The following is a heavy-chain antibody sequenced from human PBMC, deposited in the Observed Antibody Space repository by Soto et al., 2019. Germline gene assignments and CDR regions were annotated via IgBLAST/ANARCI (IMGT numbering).Heavy chain of an antibody. CDR2: ISGSGGST. Sequence: PGESLKISCAASGFTFSSYAMSWVRQAPGKGLEWVSAISGSGGSTYYADSVKGRFTISRDNSKNTLYLQRNSLRAEDTAVYYCAKDYSSVSYYFDYWGQGTLITVSS. J-gene: IGHJ4*02. V-gene: IGHV3-23*01. CDR3: AKDYSSVSYYFDY. D-gene: IGHD6-19*01. CDR1: GFTFSSYA.